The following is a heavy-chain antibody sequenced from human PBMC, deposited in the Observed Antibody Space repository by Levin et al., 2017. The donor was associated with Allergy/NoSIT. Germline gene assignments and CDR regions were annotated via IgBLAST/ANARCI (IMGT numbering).Heavy chain of an antibody. J-gene: IGHJ6*03. V-gene: IGHV4-59*01. D-gene: IGHD3-10*01. Sequence: SSETLSLTCTVSGGSISSYYWSWIRQPPGKGLEWIGYIYSSGSTNYNPSLRSRVTISVDTSKNQFSLKLTSVTAADTAVYYCARDTRGRSRYYGSGSTKYYYYYMDVWGKGTTVTVSS. CDR3: ARDTRGRSRYYGSGSTKYYYYYMDV. CDR2: IYSSGST. CDR1: GGSISSYY.